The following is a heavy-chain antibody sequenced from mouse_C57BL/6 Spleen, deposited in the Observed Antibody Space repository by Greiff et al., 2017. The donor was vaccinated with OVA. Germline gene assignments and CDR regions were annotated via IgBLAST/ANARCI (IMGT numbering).Heavy chain of an antibody. D-gene: IGHD2-4*01. CDR1: GYTFTSYW. V-gene: IGHV1-50*01. CDR2: IDPSDSYT. Sequence: QVQLQQPGAELVKPGASVKLSCKASGYTFTSYWMQWVKQRPGQGLEWIGEIDPSDSYTNYNQKFKGKATLTVDTSSSTAYMQLSSLTSEDSAVYYCARYTRYDYDEGIYAMDYWGQGTSVTVSS. J-gene: IGHJ4*01. CDR3: ARYTRYDYDEGIYAMDY.